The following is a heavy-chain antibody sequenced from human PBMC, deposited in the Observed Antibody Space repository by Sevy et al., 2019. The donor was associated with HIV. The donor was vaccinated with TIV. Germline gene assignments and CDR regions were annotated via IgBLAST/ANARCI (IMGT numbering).Heavy chain of an antibody. Sequence: SETLSLTCTVSGGSITSPYWNWIRQPPGKGLEWIANIYYNGHINYNPSLKSRVTLSLDTSKNQFSLWLSSVTAADTAMYYCAGENAWGRGYAWGQGTLVTVSS. CDR1: GGSITSPY. D-gene: IGHD6-25*01. J-gene: IGHJ5*02. CDR2: IYYNGHI. V-gene: IGHV4-59*11. CDR3: AGENAWGRGYA.